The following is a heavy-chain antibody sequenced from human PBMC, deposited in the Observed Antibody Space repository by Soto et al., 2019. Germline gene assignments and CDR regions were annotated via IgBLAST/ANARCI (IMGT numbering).Heavy chain of an antibody. V-gene: IGHV4-61*01. CDR2: IYYSGST. Sequence: SETLSLTCTVSGGSVSSGSYYWSWIRQPPGKGLEWIGYIYYSGSTNYNPSLKSRATISVDTSKNQFSLKLSSVTAADTAVYYCARDGRASSGWYWFDPCGQGTLVIVSS. J-gene: IGHJ5*02. CDR3: ARDGRASSGWYWFDP. CDR1: GGSVSSGSYY. D-gene: IGHD6-19*01.